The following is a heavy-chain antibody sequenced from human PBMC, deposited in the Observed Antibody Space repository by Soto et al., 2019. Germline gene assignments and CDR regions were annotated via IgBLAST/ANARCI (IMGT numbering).Heavy chain of an antibody. V-gene: IGHV4-4*07. CDR1: GGSISSYY. J-gene: IGHJ5*02. CDR3: AGDGTGTSGWFGP. Sequence: PSETLSLTCTVSGGSISSYYWSWIRQPAGKGLEWIGRIYTTGSTIYNPSLKSRITMSVDTSNNQFSLKVSTVTDADTVVYYWAGDGTGTSGWFGPWGRGTLVTVSS. CDR2: IYTTGST. D-gene: IGHD1-1*01.